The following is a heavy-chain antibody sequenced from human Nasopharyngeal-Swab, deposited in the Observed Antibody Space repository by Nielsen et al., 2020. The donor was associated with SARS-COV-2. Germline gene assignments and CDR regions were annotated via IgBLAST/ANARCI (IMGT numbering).Heavy chain of an antibody. CDR2: INWNGGHT. CDR1: GFTFENYG. Sequence: GGSLRLSCAASGFTFENYGVSWVRQAPGKGLEWVSGINWNGGHTTYADSVKGRFTISRDNAKNSLYLQMNSLRAEDTAVYYCAREYYWGQGTLVTVSS. V-gene: IGHV3-20*04. CDR3: AREYY. J-gene: IGHJ4*02.